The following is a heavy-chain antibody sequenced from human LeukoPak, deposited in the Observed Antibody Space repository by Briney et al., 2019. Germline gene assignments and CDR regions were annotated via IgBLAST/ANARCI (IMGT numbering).Heavy chain of an antibody. CDR3: ARDVYGSGSYYIDY. CDR1: GFTFSSYS. CDR2: ISGISSY. V-gene: IGHV3-21*01. J-gene: IGHJ4*02. D-gene: IGHD3-10*01. Sequence: KPGGSLRLSRAASGFTFSSYSLNWVRQAPGKGLEWVSCISGISSYYADSVKGRFTISRDNAKNSLYLQMNSLRAEDTAVYYCARDVYGSGSYYIDYWGQGTLVTVSS.